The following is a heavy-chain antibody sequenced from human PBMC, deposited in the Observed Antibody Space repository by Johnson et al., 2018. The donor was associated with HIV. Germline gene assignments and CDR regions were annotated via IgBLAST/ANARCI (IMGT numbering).Heavy chain of an antibody. D-gene: IGHD3-10*01. CDR1: GFTFDDYA. J-gene: IGHJ3*02. Sequence: EVQLVESGGGLVQPGRSLRLSCAASGFTFDDYAMHWVRQAPGKGLEWVSGISWNSGSIGYADSVKGRFTISRDNAKNSLYLQMISLRAEDTALYYCAKEKNTMVQGLGAFDIWGQGTMVTVSS. CDR3: AKEKNTMVQGLGAFDI. CDR2: ISWNSGSI. V-gene: IGHV3-9*01.